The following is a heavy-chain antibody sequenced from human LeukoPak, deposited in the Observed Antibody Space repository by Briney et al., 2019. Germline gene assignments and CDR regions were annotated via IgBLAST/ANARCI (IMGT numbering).Heavy chain of an antibody. J-gene: IGHJ6*03. Sequence: GGSLRLSCAASGFVFSHFGMHWVRQAPGKGLEWVAFIPYDGSNKYSADSVKGRFTISRDNSKNTLYLQMNSLRVEDTAIYYCAKRADGCSGVSCYYYYMDVWGKGTTVTVSS. CDR1: GFVFSHFG. V-gene: IGHV3-30*02. CDR2: IPYDGSNK. D-gene: IGHD2-15*01. CDR3: AKRADGCSGVSCYYYYMDV.